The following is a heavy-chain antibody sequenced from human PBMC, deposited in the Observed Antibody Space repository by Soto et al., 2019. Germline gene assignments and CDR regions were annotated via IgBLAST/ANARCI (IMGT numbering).Heavy chain of an antibody. J-gene: IGHJ4*02. V-gene: IGHV1-3*01. CDR3: AREWLNNFDC. CDR2: INAGNGNT. CDR1: GYTFTSYA. D-gene: IGHD5-12*01. Sequence: ASVKVSCKASGYTFTSYALHWVRQAPGQRLEWMGWINAGNGNTYYSQKFQGRVTITRDTSASTVFMEVSSLKSEDTAVYYCAREWLNNFDCWGQGTLVTVSS.